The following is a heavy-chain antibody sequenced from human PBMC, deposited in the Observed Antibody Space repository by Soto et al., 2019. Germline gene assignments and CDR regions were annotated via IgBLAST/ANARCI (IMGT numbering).Heavy chain of an antibody. V-gene: IGHV1-69*13. D-gene: IGHD6-19*01. J-gene: IGHJ5*02. CDR3: ARVRSARASGIAVAGGGWFDP. Sequence: SVKVSCKASGGTFSSYAISWVRQAPGQGLEWMGGIIPIFGTANYAQKFQGRVTITADESTSTAYMELSSLRSEDTAVYYCARVRSARASGIAVAGGGWFDPCGQGTLLTVSS. CDR2: IIPIFGTA. CDR1: GGTFSSYA.